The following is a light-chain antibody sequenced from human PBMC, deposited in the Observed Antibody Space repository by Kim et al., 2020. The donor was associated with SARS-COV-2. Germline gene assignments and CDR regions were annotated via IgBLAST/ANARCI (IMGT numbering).Light chain of an antibody. Sequence: LSASVGDRVTITCQASQDISNYLNWYQQKPGKAPKLLIYDASNLETGVPSRFSGSGSGTDFTFTISSLQPEDIATYYCQQYDNLTFGPGTKVDIK. CDR1: QDISNY. V-gene: IGKV1-33*01. J-gene: IGKJ3*01. CDR3: QQYDNLT. CDR2: DAS.